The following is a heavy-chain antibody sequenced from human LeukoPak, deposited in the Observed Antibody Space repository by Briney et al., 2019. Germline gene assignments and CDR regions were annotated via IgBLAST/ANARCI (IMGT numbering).Heavy chain of an antibody. V-gene: IGHV4-59*12. Sequence: PSETLSLTCTVSGGSISSYYWSWIRQPPGKGLEWIGYIHYSGSTNYNPSLKSRVTISGDTSKNQFSLKLSSVTAADTAVYYCARDLLGLPLDYWGQGTLVTVSS. CDR2: IHYSGST. CDR1: GGSISSYY. CDR3: ARDLLGLPLDY. J-gene: IGHJ4*02.